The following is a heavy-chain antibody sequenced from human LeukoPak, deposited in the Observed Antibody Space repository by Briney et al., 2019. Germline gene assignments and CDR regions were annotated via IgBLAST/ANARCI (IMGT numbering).Heavy chain of an antibody. D-gene: IGHD6-13*01. CDR1: GFTFSYYS. V-gene: IGHV3-48*04. CDR3: ARGRFGSC. CDR2: ISSSGNSI. Sequence: GGSLRLSCVASGFTFSYYSMNWVRQAPGKGLEWVSYISSSGNSIYYADSVKGRFTISRDNAKNSLYLQMNSLRAEDMAVYYCARGRFGSCWGQGTLVTVSS. J-gene: IGHJ1*01.